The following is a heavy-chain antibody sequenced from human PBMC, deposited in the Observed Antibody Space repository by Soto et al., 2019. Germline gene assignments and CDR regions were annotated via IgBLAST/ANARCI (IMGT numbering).Heavy chain of an antibody. D-gene: IGHD3-10*01. V-gene: IGHV1-18*04. CDR2: ISPYNGNT. CDR3: ARMALTGTWFDP. J-gene: IGHJ5*02. CDR1: GYTFSTYG. Sequence: QVQLVQSGAEVKKPGASVKVSCKASGYTFSTYGLTWVRQAPGQGLEWMGWISPYNGNTNYAQRFQGRLTMTADTSTTTAYMDLRSLRSDDTAVYFCARMALTGTWFDPWGQGTQVTVSS.